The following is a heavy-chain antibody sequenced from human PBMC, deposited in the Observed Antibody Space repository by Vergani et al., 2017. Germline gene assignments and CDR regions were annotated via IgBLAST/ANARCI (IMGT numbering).Heavy chain of an antibody. V-gene: IGHV1-8*03. CDR3: ARAGXSSSWYAYYYGMDV. CDR2: MNPNSGNT. D-gene: IGHD6-13*01. J-gene: IGHJ6*02. Sequence: QVQLVQSGAEVKKPGASVQVSCKASGYTFTSYDINWVRQATGQGLEWMGWMNPNSGNTGYAQKFQGRVTITRNTSISTAYMELSSLRSEDTAVYYCARAGXSSSWYAYYYGMDVWGQGTTVTVSS. CDR1: GYTFTSYD.